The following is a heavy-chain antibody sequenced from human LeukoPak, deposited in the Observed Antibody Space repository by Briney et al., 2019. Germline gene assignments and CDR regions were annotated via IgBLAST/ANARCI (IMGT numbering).Heavy chain of an antibody. CDR3: AYVDTAMVTNYYYGMDV. Sequence: GSSVKVSCKASGGTFSSYAISWVRQAPGQGLEWMGRIIPILGIANYAQKFQGRVTITADKSTSTAYMELSSLRSEDTAVYYCAYVDTAMVTNYYYGMDVWGQGTTVTVSS. CDR1: GGTFSSYA. J-gene: IGHJ6*02. CDR2: IIPILGIA. V-gene: IGHV1-69*04. D-gene: IGHD5-18*01.